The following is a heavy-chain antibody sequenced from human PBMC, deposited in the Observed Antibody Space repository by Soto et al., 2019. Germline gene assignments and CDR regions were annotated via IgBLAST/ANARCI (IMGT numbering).Heavy chain of an antibody. CDR1: GFTFSNYW. V-gene: IGHV3-74*01. CDR3: VRDNFGVDY. D-gene: IGHD1-20*01. CDR2: INSDGSST. J-gene: IGHJ4*02. Sequence: LRLSCAASGFTFSNYWMHWVRRAPGKGLVWVSQINSDGSSTSYADSVKGRFTVSRDNAKNTLYLQMNSLRAEDTAVYYCVRDNFGVDYWGQGTLVTVSS.